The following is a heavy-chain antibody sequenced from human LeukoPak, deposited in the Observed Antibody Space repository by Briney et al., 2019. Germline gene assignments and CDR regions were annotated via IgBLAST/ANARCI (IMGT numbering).Heavy chain of an antibody. Sequence: ASVKVSCKASGGTFSSYAISWVRQAPGQGLEWMGGIIPIFGTANYAQKFQGRVTITADKSTSTAYMELSSLRSEDTAVYYCARHNEGASVLRYFDRLLAYFDYWGQGTLVTVSS. D-gene: IGHD3-9*01. CDR3: ARHNEGASVLRYFDRLLAYFDY. CDR2: IIPIFGTA. CDR1: GGTFSSYA. J-gene: IGHJ4*02. V-gene: IGHV1-69*06.